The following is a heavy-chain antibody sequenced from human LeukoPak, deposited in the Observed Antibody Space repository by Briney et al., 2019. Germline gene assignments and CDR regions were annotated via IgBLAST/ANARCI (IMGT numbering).Heavy chain of an antibody. J-gene: IGHJ4*02. Sequence: LETLSLTCTVSGGSISSYYWSWIRQPPGKGLEWIGYIYYSGNTNYNPSLKSRVTISIDTSRNQFSLKLNSVTAADTAVYYCARVGTGNFDYWGQGTLVTVSS. V-gene: IGHV4-59*01. CDR1: GGSISSYY. CDR2: IYYSGNT. D-gene: IGHD1-14*01. CDR3: ARVGTGNFDY.